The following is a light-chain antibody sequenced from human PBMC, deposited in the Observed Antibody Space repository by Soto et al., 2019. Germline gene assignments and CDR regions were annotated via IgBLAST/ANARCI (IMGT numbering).Light chain of an antibody. CDR1: QSVSSSY. Sequence: EIVLTQSPGTLSLSPGERATLSCRASQSVSSSYLAWYQQKPGQAPRLLIYGASSRATGIPDRFSGSGSGTDFTLTISRLEPEDFEVYYCLRYGASPGLFTFGPGTKVDIK. CDR2: GAS. V-gene: IGKV3-20*01. CDR3: LRYGASPGLFT. J-gene: IGKJ3*01.